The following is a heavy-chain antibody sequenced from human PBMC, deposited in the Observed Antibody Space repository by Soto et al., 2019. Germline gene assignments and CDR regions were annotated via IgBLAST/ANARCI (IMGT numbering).Heavy chain of an antibody. CDR2: ISSGSGYT. CDR3: VRSDSTGYHDI. J-gene: IGHJ4*02. CDR1: GFSFSDYY. D-gene: IGHD3-22*01. V-gene: IGHV3-11*05. Sequence: QVQLVESGGGLVKPGWSLRLSCAASGFSFSDYYMSWIRQAPGKGLECVSYISSGSGYTTYADSVKGRFTISRDNAKNSLLLQMNSLTADDTAIYYCVRSDSTGYHDIWGQGTLVTVSS.